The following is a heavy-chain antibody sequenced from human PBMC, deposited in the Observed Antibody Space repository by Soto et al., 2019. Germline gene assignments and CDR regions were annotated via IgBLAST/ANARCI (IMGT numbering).Heavy chain of an antibody. D-gene: IGHD5-12*01. CDR1: GFTFISYG. V-gene: IGHV3-33*01. CDR2: IWYDGSNK. J-gene: IGHJ6*02. CDR3: ARGGLRVATITGYYYGMDV. Sequence: QVQLVESGGGVVQPGRSLRLSCAASGFTFISYGMHWVRQAPGKGLEWVAVIWYDGSNKYYEDSVKGRFTISRDNSKNTLYLQMNSLRVEDTAVYYCARGGLRVATITGYYYGMDVWGQGTTVTVSS.